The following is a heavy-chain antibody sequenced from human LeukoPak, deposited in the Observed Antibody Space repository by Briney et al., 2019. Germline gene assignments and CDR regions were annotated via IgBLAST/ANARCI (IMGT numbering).Heavy chain of an antibody. CDR2: ISSSSSYI. CDR3: TMVRGRYWFDP. Sequence: GGSLRLSCAASGFTFSSYSMNWVRQAPGKGLEWVSSISSSSSYIYYADSVKGRFTISRDNSKNTLYLQMNSLRAEDTAVYYCTMVRGRYWFDPWGQGTLVTVSS. CDR1: GFTFSSYS. J-gene: IGHJ5*02. V-gene: IGHV3-21*04. D-gene: IGHD3-10*01.